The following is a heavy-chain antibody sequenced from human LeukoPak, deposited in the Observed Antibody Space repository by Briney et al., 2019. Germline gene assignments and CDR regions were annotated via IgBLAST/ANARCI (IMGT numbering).Heavy chain of an antibody. V-gene: IGHV3-23*01. J-gene: IGHJ6*02. D-gene: IGHD1-14*01. CDR2: ISGTTSGT. CDR1: GFTFSNYA. Sequence: GGSLRLSCATSGFTFSNYAMSWVRQAPGKGLEWVSGISGTTSGTYYADSVKGRFTISRDNSKNTLFLQVNSLRAEDTAVYYCAKVRTYFYHGLDVWGQGTTVTVSS. CDR3: AKVRTYFYHGLDV.